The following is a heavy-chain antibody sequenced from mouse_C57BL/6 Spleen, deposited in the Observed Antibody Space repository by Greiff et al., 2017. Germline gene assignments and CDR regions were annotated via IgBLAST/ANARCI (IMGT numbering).Heavy chain of an antibody. Sequence: QVQLQQPGTELVKPGASVKLSCKASGYTFTSYWMHWVKQRPGQGLEWIGNINPSNGGTNYNEKFKSKATLTVDKSSSTAYMRLSSLTSEDSAVYYCARSGYDSYYVSAYWGQGTLVTVSA. CDR2: INPSNGGT. D-gene: IGHD2-3*01. V-gene: IGHV1-53*01. CDR1: GYTFTSYW. J-gene: IGHJ3*01. CDR3: ARSGYDSYYVSAY.